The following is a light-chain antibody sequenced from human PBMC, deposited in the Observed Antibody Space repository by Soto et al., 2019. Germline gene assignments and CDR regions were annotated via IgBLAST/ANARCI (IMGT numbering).Light chain of an antibody. CDR2: TTS. CDR1: QRISSL. J-gene: IGKJ4*01. CDR3: QQANSFPLS. Sequence: DIQMTQSPSSVSASVGDRVTITCRASQRISSLLAWYQQKPGKAPNLLIHTTSSLQSGVPSRFSGSGSGIDFTLTISSLQPEDFATYYCQQANSFPLSFGGGTKVEIK. V-gene: IGKV1-12*01.